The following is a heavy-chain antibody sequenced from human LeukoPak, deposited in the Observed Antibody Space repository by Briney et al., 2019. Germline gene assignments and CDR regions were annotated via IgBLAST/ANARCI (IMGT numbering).Heavy chain of an antibody. Sequence: ASVKVSCTASGYTFTSYAMHWVRQAPGQRLEWMGWVNGGNGNTKYSQKFQGRLTITRDTSASTAYMELSSLRSEDTAVYYCARNKWGGYDFDYWGQGTLVTVSS. D-gene: IGHD5-12*01. CDR1: GYTFTSYA. CDR2: VNGGNGNT. CDR3: ARNKWGGYDFDY. J-gene: IGHJ4*02. V-gene: IGHV1-3*01.